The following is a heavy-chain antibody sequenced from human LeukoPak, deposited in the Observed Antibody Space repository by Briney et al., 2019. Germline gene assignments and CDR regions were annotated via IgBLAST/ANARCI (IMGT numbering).Heavy chain of an antibody. D-gene: IGHD3-22*01. CDR2: INTNTGNP. V-gene: IGHV7-4-1*02. CDR1: GYTFTSYA. J-gene: IGHJ6*03. CDR3: AGAGYYDSSGYYYYYYMDV. Sequence: ASVKVSCKASGYTFTSYAMNWVRQAPGQGLEWMGWINTNTGNPTYAQGFTGRFVFSLDTFVSTAYLQISSLKAEDTAVYYCAGAGYYDSSGYYYYYYMDVWGKGTTVTVSS.